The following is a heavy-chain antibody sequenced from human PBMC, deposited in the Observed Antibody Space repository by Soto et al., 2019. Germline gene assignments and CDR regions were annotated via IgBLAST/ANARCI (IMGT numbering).Heavy chain of an antibody. J-gene: IGHJ3*02. Sequence: GGSLRLSCAASGFTFSSYWMSWVRQAPGKGLEWVANIKQDGSEKYYVDSVKGRFTISRDNAKNSLYLQMNSLRAEDTDVYYCATAGQWLVPNDAIDIWGQGTMVTVSS. CDR3: ATAGQWLVPNDAIDI. V-gene: IGHV3-7*03. D-gene: IGHD6-19*01. CDR1: GFTFSSYW. CDR2: IKQDGSEK.